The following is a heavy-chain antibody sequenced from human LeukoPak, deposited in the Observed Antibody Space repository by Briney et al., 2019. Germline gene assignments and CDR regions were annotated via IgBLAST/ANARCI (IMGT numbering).Heavy chain of an antibody. CDR3: ARLLWFGDLSWFDP. V-gene: IGHV4-59*08. Sequence: SATLSLTCTVSGGSISSYYWSWIRQPPGKGLEWIGYIYYSGSTNYNPSLKSRVTISVDTSKNQFSLKLSSVTAADTAVYYCARLLWFGDLSWFDPWGQGTLVTVSS. D-gene: IGHD3-10*01. CDR2: IYYSGST. CDR1: GGSISSYY. J-gene: IGHJ5*02.